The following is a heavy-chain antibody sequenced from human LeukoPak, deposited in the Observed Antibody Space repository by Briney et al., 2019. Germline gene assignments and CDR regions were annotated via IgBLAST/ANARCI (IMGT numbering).Heavy chain of an antibody. D-gene: IGHD3-9*01. V-gene: IGHV3-48*04. J-gene: IGHJ5*02. CDR3: ARAGPYDTLP. Sequence: PGGSLRLSCAASGFTFSSYSMNWVRQAPGKGLEWVSYISSSGSTIYYADSVKGRFTISRDNAKNSLYLQMNSLRAEDTAVYYCARAGPYDTLPWGQGTLVTVSS. CDR2: ISSSGSTI. CDR1: GFTFSSYS.